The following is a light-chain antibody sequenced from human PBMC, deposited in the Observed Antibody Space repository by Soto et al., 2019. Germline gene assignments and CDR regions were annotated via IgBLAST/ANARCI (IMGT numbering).Light chain of an antibody. CDR3: SSYAGSNNFGV. Sequence: QSALTQPPSASGSPGQSVTISCTGTSSDVGGYNYVSWYQHHPGKAPKLMICEVSKRPSGVPDRFSGSKSGNTASLTVSGLQAEDESDYYCSSYAGSNNFGVFGTGTKLTVL. CDR2: EVS. V-gene: IGLV2-8*01. CDR1: SSDVGGYNY. J-gene: IGLJ1*01.